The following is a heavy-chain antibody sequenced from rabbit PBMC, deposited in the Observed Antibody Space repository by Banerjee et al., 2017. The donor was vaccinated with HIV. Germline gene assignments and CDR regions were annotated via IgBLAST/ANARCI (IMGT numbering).Heavy chain of an antibody. Sequence: QEQLEESGGGLVKPEGSLTLTCKASGFSFSSGYDMCWVRQAPWKGLEWIACIYVASSGSTYYATWAKGRFTISKTSSTTVTLQMTSLTAADTATYFCARSVWNWGWDNYFNLWGPGTLVTVS. CDR2: IYVASSGST. CDR3: ARSVWNWGWDNYFNL. V-gene: IGHV1S45*01. J-gene: IGHJ4*01. CDR1: GFSFSSGYD. D-gene: IGHD4-2*01.